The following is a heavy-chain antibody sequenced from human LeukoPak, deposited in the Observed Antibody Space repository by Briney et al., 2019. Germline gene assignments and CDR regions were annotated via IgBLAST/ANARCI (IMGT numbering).Heavy chain of an antibody. V-gene: IGHV4-38-2*02. CDR1: GYSVSSGYY. J-gene: IGHJ4*02. CDR3: ASMYSSGWYYFDY. CDR2: MYHSGDT. Sequence: SETLSLTCTVSGYSVSSGYYWGWIRQPPGKGLEWIGSMYHSGDTYSNPSLKSRVTISVDTPKNQLSLRLSSVTAADTAVYYCASMYSSGWYYFDYWGQGTLVTVSS. D-gene: IGHD6-19*01.